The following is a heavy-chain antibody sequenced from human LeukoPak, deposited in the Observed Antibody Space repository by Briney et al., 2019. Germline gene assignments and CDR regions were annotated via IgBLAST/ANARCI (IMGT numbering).Heavy chain of an antibody. CDR1: GYTFTSYA. V-gene: IGHV7-4-1*02. D-gene: IGHD3-10*01. CDR3: ARVKGKYGSGSYSAFDI. J-gene: IGHJ3*02. CDR2: INTNTGNP. Sequence: ASVKVSCKASGYTFTSYAMNWVRQAPGQGLEWMGRINTNTGNPTYAQGSTGRFVFSLDTSVSTAYLQISSLKAEDTAVYYCARVKGKYGSGSYSAFDIWGQGTMVTVSS.